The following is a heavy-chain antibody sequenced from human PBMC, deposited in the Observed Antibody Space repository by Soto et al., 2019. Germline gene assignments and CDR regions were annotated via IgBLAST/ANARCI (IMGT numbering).Heavy chain of an antibody. J-gene: IGHJ4*02. CDR1: GFTFSNAW. Sequence: GGSLRLSCAASGFTFSNAWMSWVRQAPGKGLEWVGRIKSKTDGGTTDYAAPVKGRFTISRDDSKNTLYLQMNILKTEDTAVYYCTAITIFGVFITPFDYWGQGTLVTVSS. V-gene: IGHV3-15*01. CDR2: IKSKTDGGTT. D-gene: IGHD3-3*01. CDR3: TAITIFGVFITPFDY.